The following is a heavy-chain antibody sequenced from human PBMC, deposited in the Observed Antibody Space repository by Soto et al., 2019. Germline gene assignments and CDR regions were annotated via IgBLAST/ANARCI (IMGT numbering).Heavy chain of an antibody. V-gene: IGHV4-39*01. CDR1: GVSISNSSYY. J-gene: IGHJ4*02. Sequence: SETLSLTCTVSGVSISNSSYYWGWIRRPPVKGLEWIGTIYYSGITYYNPSLKSRVTISVDTSKNQFSLKLTSVTAADTAVYYCARHGSNWGQGTLVTVSS. CDR2: IYYSGIT. CDR3: ARHGSN.